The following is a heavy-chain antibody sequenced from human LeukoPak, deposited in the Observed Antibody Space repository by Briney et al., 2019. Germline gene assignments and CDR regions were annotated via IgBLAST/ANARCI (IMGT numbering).Heavy chain of an antibody. CDR1: GYTFTSYY. Sequence: ASVKVSCKASGYTFTSYYMHWVRQAPGQGLEWMGMINPSGGSTSYAQKFQGRVTMTRDMSTSTVYMELSSLRSEDTAVYYCARDASRDQYQLLPHYFDYWGQGTLVTVSS. CDR3: ARDASRDQYQLLPHYFDY. V-gene: IGHV1-46*01. CDR2: INPSGGST. D-gene: IGHD2-2*01. J-gene: IGHJ4*02.